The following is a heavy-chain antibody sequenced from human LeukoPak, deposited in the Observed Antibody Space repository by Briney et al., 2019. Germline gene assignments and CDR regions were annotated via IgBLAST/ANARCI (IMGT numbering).Heavy chain of an antibody. D-gene: IGHD3-22*01. CDR3: ARGYFYGSSGFPSPYYFDY. Sequence: GASVKVSCKASGGTFSSYAISCMRQAPGQGLEWMGGIIPIFGTANYAQKFQGRVTITADESTSTAYMELSSLRSEDTAVYYCARGYFYGSSGFPSPYYFDYWGQGTLVTVSS. CDR1: GGTFSSYA. V-gene: IGHV1-69*01. J-gene: IGHJ4*02. CDR2: IIPIFGTA.